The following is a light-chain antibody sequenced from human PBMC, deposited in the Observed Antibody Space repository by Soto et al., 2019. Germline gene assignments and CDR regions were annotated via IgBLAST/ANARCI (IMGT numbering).Light chain of an antibody. CDR2: LGS. V-gene: IGKV2-28*01. Sequence: DIVMTQSPLSLPVTPGEPASISCRSSQSLLHRNGYNYLDWYLQKPGQSPLLLIYLGSSRASGVPDRFSGSGSGTDFTLKISRVEAEDVGVYYCMQALQTPLTFGGGTKVDIK. CDR3: MQALQTPLT. J-gene: IGKJ4*01. CDR1: QSLLHRNGYNY.